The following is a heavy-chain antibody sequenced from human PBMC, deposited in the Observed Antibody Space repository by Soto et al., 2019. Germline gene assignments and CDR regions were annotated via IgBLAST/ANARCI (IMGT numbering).Heavy chain of an antibody. CDR3: ARDSYYYGSGSHDPYCFDY. D-gene: IGHD3-10*01. CDR1: GFTFSSYG. V-gene: IGHV3-30*03. J-gene: IGHJ4*02. Sequence: GGSLRLSCAASGFTFSSYGMHWVRQAPGKGLEWVAVISYDGSNKYYADSVKGRFTISRDNSKNTLYLQMNSLRAEDTAVYYCARDSYYYGSGSHDPYCFDYWGQGTLVTVSS. CDR2: ISYDGSNK.